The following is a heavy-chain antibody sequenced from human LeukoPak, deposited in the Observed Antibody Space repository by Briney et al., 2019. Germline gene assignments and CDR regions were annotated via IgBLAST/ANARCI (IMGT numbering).Heavy chain of an antibody. CDR1: GYTFTSYD. CDR2: MNPNSGNT. CDR3: ARGSDEWELLSGSFDY. J-gene: IGHJ4*02. V-gene: IGHV1-8*01. D-gene: IGHD1-26*01. Sequence: ASVTVSCTASGYTFTSYDINWVRQATGQGLEWMGWMNPNSGNTGYAQKFQGRVTMTRNTSISTAYMELSSLRSEDTAVYYCARGSDEWELLSGSFDYWGQGTLVTVSS.